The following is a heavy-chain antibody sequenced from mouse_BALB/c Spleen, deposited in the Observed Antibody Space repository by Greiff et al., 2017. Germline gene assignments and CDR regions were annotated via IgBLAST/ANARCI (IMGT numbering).Heavy chain of an antibody. CDR1: GFTFSSYG. V-gene: IGHV5-6-3*01. CDR2: INSNGGST. D-gene: IGHD2-3*01. J-gene: IGHJ4*01. Sequence: EVQRVESGGGLVQPGGSLKLSCAASGFTFSSYGMSWVRQTPDKRLELVATINSNGGSTYYPDSVKGRFTISRDNAKNTLYLQMSSLKSEDTAMYYCARAIYDGYYSPAMDYWGQGTSVTVSS. CDR3: ARAIYDGYYSPAMDY.